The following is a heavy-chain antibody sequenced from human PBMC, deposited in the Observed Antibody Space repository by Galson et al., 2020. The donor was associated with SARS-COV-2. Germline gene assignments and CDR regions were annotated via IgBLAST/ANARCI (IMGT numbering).Heavy chain of an antibody. V-gene: IGHV3-48*03. J-gene: IGHJ6*02. CDR2: ISSRSRTI. Sequence: TGGSLRLSCEASGFTFSNYKIMWVRQAPGKGLEWTAYISSRSRTIYYLDSVKGRFTISRDNTKNSVSLQMNNLRAEDTAVYFCARRIGYCPDAYCLYGLDVWGQGTTVIISS. D-gene: IGHD2-8*01. CDR3: ARRIGYCPDAYCLYGLDV. CDR1: GFTFSNYK.